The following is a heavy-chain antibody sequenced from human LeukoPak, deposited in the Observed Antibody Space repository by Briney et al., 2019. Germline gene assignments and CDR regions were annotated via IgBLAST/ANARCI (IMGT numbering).Heavy chain of an antibody. CDR3: ARGDSSSWYPLNYYYYGMDV. D-gene: IGHD6-13*01. CDR2: MNPNRGNT. J-gene: IGHJ6*02. V-gene: IGHV1-8*01. Sequence: ASVKVSCKASGYTFTSYDINWVRQATGQGLEWMGLMNPNRGNTGYAQKFQGRVTMTRNTSISTAYMELSSLRSEDTAVYYCARGDSSSWYPLNYYYYGMDVWGQGTTVTVSS. CDR1: GYTFTSYD.